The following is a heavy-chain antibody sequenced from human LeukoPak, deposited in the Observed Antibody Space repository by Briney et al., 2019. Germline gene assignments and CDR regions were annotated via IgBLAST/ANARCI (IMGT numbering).Heavy chain of an antibody. CDR1: GYSISGGYY. CDR3: ARVAERTWLPYDAAFDI. V-gene: IGHV4-38-2*02. CDR2: IYHGGST. D-gene: IGHD3-9*01. J-gene: IGHJ3*02. Sequence: SETLSPTCTVSGYSISGGYYWGWIRQPPGKGLEWIGTIYHGGSTYYNPSLESRVTISLDTSKNHFSLNLTSVTAADTAMYYCARVAERTWLPYDAAFDIWGLGTMVTVSS.